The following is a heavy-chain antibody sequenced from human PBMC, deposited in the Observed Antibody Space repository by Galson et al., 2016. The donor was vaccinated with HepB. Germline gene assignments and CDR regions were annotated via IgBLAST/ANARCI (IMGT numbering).Heavy chain of an antibody. CDR2: INPRSGNT. V-gene: IGHV1-8*01. D-gene: IGHD1-1*01. CDR3: ARETLRGTMSKVMDV. Sequence: SVKVSCKASEYTFSNYDINWVRQATGQGPEYMGWINPRSGNTGYAQKFQDRVTMTRNTAITTAYMEFSSLTSEDTAVYYCARETLRGTMSKVMDVWGQGTPVTVS. J-gene: IGHJ6*02. CDR1: EYTFSNYD.